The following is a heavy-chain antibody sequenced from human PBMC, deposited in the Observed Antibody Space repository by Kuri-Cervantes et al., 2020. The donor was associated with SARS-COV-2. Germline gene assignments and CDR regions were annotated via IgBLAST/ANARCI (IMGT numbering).Heavy chain of an antibody. CDR1: GYTFTGYY. V-gene: IGHV1-24*01. Sequence: ASVKVSCKASGYTFTGYYMHWVRQAPGKGLEWMGGFDPEDGETIYAQKFQGRVTMTEDTSTDTAYMELSSLRSEDTAVYYCATAATGYSSSWYIVGYFQHWGQGTLVTVSS. CDR2: FDPEDGET. CDR3: ATAATGYSSSWYIVGYFQH. J-gene: IGHJ1*01. D-gene: IGHD6-13*01.